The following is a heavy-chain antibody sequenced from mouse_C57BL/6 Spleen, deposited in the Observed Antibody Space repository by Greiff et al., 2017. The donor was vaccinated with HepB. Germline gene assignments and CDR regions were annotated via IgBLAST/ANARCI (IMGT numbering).Heavy chain of an antibody. V-gene: IGHV1-52*01. CDR1: GYTFTSYW. Sequence: QVQLQQPGAELVRPGSSVKLSCKASGYTFTSYWMHWVKQRPIQGLEWIGNIDPSDSETHYNQKFKDKATLTVDKSSSTAYMQLSSLTSEDSAVYYCAREDGYFGDFDVWGTGTTVTVSS. CDR3: AREDGYFGDFDV. J-gene: IGHJ1*03. D-gene: IGHD2-3*01. CDR2: IDPSDSET.